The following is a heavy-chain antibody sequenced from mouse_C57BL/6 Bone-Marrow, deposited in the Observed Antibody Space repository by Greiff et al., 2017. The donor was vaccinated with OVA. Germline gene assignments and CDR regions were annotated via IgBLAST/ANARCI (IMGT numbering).Heavy chain of an antibody. D-gene: IGHD2-3*01. J-gene: IGHJ1*03. CDR2: IYPRSGNT. Sequence: QVHVKQSGAELARPGASVKLSCKASGYTFTSYGISWVKQRTGQGLEWIGEIYPRSGNTYYNEKFKGKATLTADKSSSTAYLELRSLTSEDSAVYFCARGWPGYFDVWGTGTTVTVSS. CDR3: ARGWPGYFDV. V-gene: IGHV1-81*01. CDR1: GYTFTSYG.